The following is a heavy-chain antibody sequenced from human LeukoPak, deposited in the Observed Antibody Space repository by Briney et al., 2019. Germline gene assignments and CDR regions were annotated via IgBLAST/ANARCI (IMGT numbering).Heavy chain of an antibody. Sequence: PGGSLRLSCAASGFTFSNYAMSWVRQAPGKGLEWVAFVRNDGSKKSYGDSVEGRFTISRDNSKNTLSLQMNSLRPEDTAIYYCVKDYGPRFDYWGQGTLVTVSS. D-gene: IGHD3-10*01. V-gene: IGHV3-30*02. CDR2: VRNDGSKK. CDR1: GFTFSNYA. CDR3: VKDYGPRFDY. J-gene: IGHJ4*02.